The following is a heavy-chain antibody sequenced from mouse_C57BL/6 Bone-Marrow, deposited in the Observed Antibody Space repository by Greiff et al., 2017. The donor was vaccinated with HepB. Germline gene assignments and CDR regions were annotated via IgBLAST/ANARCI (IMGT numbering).Heavy chain of an antibody. D-gene: IGHD4-1*01. Sequence: EVMLVESGGGLVKPGGSLKLSCAASGFTFSSYAMSWVRQTPEKRLEWVATISDGGSYTYYPDNVKGRFTISRDNAKNTLYLQMSHLKSEDTAMYYCARGQTANYAMGYWGQGPSVTVSS. CDR2: ISDGGSYT. CDR1: GFTFSSYA. J-gene: IGHJ4*01. CDR3: ARGQTANYAMGY. V-gene: IGHV5-4*03.